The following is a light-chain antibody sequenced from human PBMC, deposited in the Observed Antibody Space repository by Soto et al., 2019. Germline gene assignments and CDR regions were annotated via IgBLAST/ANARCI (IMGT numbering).Light chain of an antibody. CDR1: QSVRTDY. V-gene: IGKV3-20*01. Sequence: EIVLTQSPDTLSLSPGERATLSCMVSQSVRTDYLTWYQQRRGHAPRLLIYGASNRATGIPDRFSRSESGTVFTLTISRLEPEDFAVYYCQHYYTSLTCGGGAKVEIK. J-gene: IGKJ4*01. CDR3: QHYYTSLT. CDR2: GAS.